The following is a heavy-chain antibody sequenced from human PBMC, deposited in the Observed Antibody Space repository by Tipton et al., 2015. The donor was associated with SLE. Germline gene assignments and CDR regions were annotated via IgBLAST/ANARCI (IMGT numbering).Heavy chain of an antibody. CDR3: VSPSARDRLEYLQH. Sequence: QLVQSGAEVKKPGESLKISCKGSGYSFSTNWIGWERQMPGKGLEWMGIIYPGDSDTRYSPSFQGQVTISVAKSISTVSLRWSSLKASHTAMYYCVSPSARDRLEYLQHWGQGALVTVS. J-gene: IGHJ1*01. CDR1: GYSFSTNW. V-gene: IGHV5-51*03. CDR2: IYPGDSDT.